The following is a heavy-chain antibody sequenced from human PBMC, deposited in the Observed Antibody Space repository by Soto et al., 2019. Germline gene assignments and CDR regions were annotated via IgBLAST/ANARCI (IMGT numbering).Heavy chain of an antibody. CDR2: INPSGGST. Sequence: ASVKVSCKASGYTFTSYYMHWVRQAPGQGLEWMGIINPSGGSTSYAQKFQSRVTMTRDTSTSTVYMELSSLRSEDTAVYYCASFDSSGYYFDYWGQGTLVTVSS. CDR1: GYTFTSYY. CDR3: ASFDSSGYYFDY. J-gene: IGHJ4*02. V-gene: IGHV1-46*01. D-gene: IGHD3-22*01.